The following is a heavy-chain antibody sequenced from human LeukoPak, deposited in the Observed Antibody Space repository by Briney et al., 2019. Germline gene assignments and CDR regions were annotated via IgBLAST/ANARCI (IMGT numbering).Heavy chain of an antibody. V-gene: IGHV3-23*01. D-gene: IGHD1-26*01. Sequence: GGSLRLSCVASGFTFSSYAMNWVRQAPGKGLEWVSGIVGSGGNTHYAGSVKGRFTISRDNSKNTLYLQMNSLTVEDTAVYYCAKDGVVGVRRNYMDVWGKGTTVTVSS. CDR2: IVGSGGNT. CDR1: GFTFSSYA. CDR3: AKDGVVGVRRNYMDV. J-gene: IGHJ6*03.